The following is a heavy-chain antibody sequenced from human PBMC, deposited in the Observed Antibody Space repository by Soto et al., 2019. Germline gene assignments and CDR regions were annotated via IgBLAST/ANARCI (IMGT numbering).Heavy chain of an antibody. J-gene: IGHJ4*02. CDR2: VYYRGNA. D-gene: IGHD3-3*01. V-gene: IGHV4-39*01. CDR1: DDSINSDKYY. Sequence: QLQLQESGPGLVKPSETLSLSCSVSDDSINSDKYYWGWIRQPPGKGLEWIGSVYYRGNAYYNPSLQNRATIPLDKSNCQFSLKLNSVTAADSAVYFCARLEGLATISYYFDFWGPGALVTVSS. CDR3: ARLEGLATISYYFDF.